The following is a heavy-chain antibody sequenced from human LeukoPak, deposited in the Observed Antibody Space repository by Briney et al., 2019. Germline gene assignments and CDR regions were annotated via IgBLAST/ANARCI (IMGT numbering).Heavy chain of an antibody. CDR1: GYSISSGYY. CDR3: ASGETTNFDN. CDR2: IYHSGST. J-gene: IGHJ4*02. V-gene: IGHV4-38-2*02. Sequence: SETLSLTCTVSGYSISSGYYWGWIRQPPGKGLEWIGSIYHSGSTYYNPSLKSRVTISVDTSKNQFSLKLSSVTAADTAVYYCASGETTNFDNWGQGTLVTVSS. D-gene: IGHD4-17*01.